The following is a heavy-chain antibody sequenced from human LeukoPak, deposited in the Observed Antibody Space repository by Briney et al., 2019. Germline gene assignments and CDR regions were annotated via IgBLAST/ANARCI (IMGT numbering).Heavy chain of an antibody. CDR2: ISYDGSNK. Sequence: GGPLRLSCAASGFTFSSYAMHWVRQAPGKGLEWVAVISYDGSNKYYADSVKGRFTISRDNSKNTLYLQMNSLRAEDTAVYYCARDKPYCSSTSCHPGGAFDIWGQGTMVTVSS. CDR1: GFTFSSYA. D-gene: IGHD2-2*01. V-gene: IGHV3-30*01. CDR3: ARDKPYCSSTSCHPGGAFDI. J-gene: IGHJ3*02.